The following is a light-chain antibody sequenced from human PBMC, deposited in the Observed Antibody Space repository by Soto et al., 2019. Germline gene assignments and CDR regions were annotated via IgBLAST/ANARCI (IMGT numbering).Light chain of an antibody. Sequence: LTQPRSVSWSPGQSVTISCTGTSSDVGGFNSVSWYQQHPGKAPKLMIYDVNKRPSGVPDRFSGSKSGSTASLTISGLQAEDEADYYCCSYAGSYSYAFATGTKVNV. CDR3: CSYAGSYSYA. J-gene: IGLJ1*01. CDR2: DVN. V-gene: IGLV2-11*01. CDR1: SSDVGGFNS.